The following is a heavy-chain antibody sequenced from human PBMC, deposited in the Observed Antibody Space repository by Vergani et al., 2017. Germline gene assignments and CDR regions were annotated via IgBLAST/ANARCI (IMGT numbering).Heavy chain of an antibody. CDR2: INHSGST. V-gene: IGHV4-34*01. J-gene: IGHJ6*03. CDR3: ARLIRDCSSTSCYLYYYCYMDV. Sequence: QVQLQQWGAGLLKPSETLSLTCAVYGGSFSGYYWSWIRQPPGKGLEWIGEINHSGSTNYNPSLKSRVTIAVDTSKNQFSLKLSSVTAADTAVYYCARLIRDCSSTSCYLYYYCYMDVWGKGTTVTVSS. CDR1: GGSFSGYY. D-gene: IGHD2-2*01.